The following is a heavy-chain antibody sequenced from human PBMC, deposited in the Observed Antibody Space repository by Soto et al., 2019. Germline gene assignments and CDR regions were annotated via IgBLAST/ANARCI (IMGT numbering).Heavy chain of an antibody. CDR1: GGTFSSYA. V-gene: IGHV1-69*13. Sequence: ASVKVSCKASGGTFSSYAISWVRQAPGQGLEWMGGIIPIFGTANYAQKFQGRVTITADESTSTAYMELSSLRSEDTAVYYCASLQSSLYYYYGMDVWGQGTTVTVSS. J-gene: IGHJ6*02. CDR2: IIPIFGTA. CDR3: ASLQSSLYYYYGMDV.